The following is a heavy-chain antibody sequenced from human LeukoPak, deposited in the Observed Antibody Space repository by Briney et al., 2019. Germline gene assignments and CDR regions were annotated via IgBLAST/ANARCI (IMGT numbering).Heavy chain of an antibody. V-gene: IGHV1-2*02. CDR3: ASLVNIAAAGDDAFDI. Sequence: GASVKVSCKASGYTFTGYYMHWVRQAPGQGLEWMGWINPNSGGTNYAQKFQGRVTMTRDTSISTAYMELSRLRSDDTDVYYCASLVNIAAAGDDAFDIWGQGTMVTVSS. D-gene: IGHD6-13*01. J-gene: IGHJ3*02. CDR2: INPNSGGT. CDR1: GYTFTGYY.